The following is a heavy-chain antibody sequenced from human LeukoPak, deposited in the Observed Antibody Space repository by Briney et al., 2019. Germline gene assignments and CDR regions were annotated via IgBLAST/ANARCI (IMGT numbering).Heavy chain of an antibody. V-gene: IGHV3-7*01. CDR3: ARDGTAAGLYFDL. CDR2: INQDGGEK. D-gene: IGHD6-13*01. J-gene: IGHJ4*01. CDR1: GFTFSSYW. Sequence: GGSLRLSCAVSGFTFSSYWMNWARQAPGKGLEWVASINQDGGEKYYVDSVKDRFTISRVNAKNSLYLQMSSLRAEDTAVYYCARDGTAAGLYFDLWGQGTLVTVSS.